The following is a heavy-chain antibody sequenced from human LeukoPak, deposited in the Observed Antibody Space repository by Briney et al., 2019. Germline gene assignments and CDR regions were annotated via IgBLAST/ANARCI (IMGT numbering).Heavy chain of an antibody. CDR1: GYTFTTYY. V-gene: IGHV1-46*01. J-gene: IGHJ4*02. CDR2: INPSGGST. Sequence: ASVKVSCKASGYTFTTYYMHWVRQAPGQGLEWMGVINPSGGSTSYAQKFQGRVTMTRDTSTNTVYMELSSLRSEDTAVYYCAREGGPYRPLDYSGQGTLVTVSS. CDR3: AREGGPYRPLDY.